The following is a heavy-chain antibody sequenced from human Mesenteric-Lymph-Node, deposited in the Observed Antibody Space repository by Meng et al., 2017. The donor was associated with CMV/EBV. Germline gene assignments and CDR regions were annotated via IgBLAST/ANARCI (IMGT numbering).Heavy chain of an antibody. J-gene: IGHJ6*02. CDR1: GFTFSSYS. D-gene: IGHD2-2*02. V-gene: IGHV3-48*04. Sequence: GGSLRLSCAASGFTFSSYSMNWVRQAPGKGLEWVSYISSSSSTIYYADSVKGRFTISRDNAKNSLYLQMNSLRAEDTALYYCAKDMGYQLLYGYYGMDVWGQGTTVTVSS. CDR3: AKDMGYQLLYGYYGMDV. CDR2: ISSSSSTI.